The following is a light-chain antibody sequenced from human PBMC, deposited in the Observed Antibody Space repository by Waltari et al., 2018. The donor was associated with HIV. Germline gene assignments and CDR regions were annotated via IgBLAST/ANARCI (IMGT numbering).Light chain of an antibody. CDR2: DAS. CDR1: QSVSSY. Sequence: EIVLTQSPATLSLSPGERSTLSCRASQSVSSYLAWYHKKPGQAPRLLIYDASNRATGIQARFSGSGSGTDFTLTISSLEPEEFAVYYCQQRSNWPPLTV. CDR3: QQRSNWPPLT. V-gene: IGKV3-11*01. J-gene: IGKJ4*01.